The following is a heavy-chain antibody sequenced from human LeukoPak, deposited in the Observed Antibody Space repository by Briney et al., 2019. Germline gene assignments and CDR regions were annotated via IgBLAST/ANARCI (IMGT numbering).Heavy chain of an antibody. J-gene: IGHJ4*02. CDR1: GYTFTGYY. D-gene: IGHD3-3*01. CDR2: INPNSGDT. Sequence: ASVKVSCKASGYTFTGYYMHWVRQAPGQGLEWMGWINPNSGDTNYSQKFQGRVTMTRDTSISTAYMELSRLRPDDTAVYYCARATYYDFWSGYQNDYWGQGTLVTVSS. V-gene: IGHV1-2*02. CDR3: ARATYYDFWSGYQNDY.